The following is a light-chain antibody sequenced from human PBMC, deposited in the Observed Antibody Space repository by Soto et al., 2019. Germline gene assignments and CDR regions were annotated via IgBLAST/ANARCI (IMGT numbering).Light chain of an antibody. V-gene: IGKV3-15*01. CDR1: QSVSSN. CDR3: QQYNNWPPL. J-gene: IGKJ2*01. CDR2: GAS. Sequence: EIVMTQSPATLSVSPGERATLSCRASQSVSSNLAWYQQKPGQAPRLLINGASTRATGIPARFSGSGSGTEFTLTISSLQSEDFAVYYWQQYNNWPPLFGQGTNLEIK.